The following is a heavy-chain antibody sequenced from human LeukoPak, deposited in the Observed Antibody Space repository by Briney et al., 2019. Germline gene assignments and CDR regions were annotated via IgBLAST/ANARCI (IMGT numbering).Heavy chain of an antibody. V-gene: IGHV4-34*01. CDR2: INHSGST. CDR1: GGSFSGYY. J-gene: IGHJ6*02. D-gene: IGHD3-10*01. CDR3: ASQYGSGSYYVYGMDV. Sequence: SETLSLTCAVYGGSFSGYYWSWIRQPPGKGLEWIGEINHSGSTNYNPSLKSRVTISVDTSKNQFSLKLSSVTAADTAVYYCASQYGSGSYYVYGMDVWGQGTTATVSS.